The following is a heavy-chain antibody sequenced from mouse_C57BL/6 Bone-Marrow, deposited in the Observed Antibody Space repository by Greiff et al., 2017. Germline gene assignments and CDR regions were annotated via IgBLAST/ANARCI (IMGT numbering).Heavy chain of an antibody. CDR2: SYPGSGST. J-gene: IGHJ1*03. D-gene: IGHD2-5*01. CDR3: ARPYYSNYWYFDV. V-gene: IGHV1-55*01. Sequence: QVQLQQPGAELVKPGASVKMSCKASGYTFTSYWITWVKQRPGQGLEWIGDSYPGSGSTNYNEKFKSKATLTVDTSSSTAYMQRSSLTSEDSAVYYCARPYYSNYWYFDVWGTGTTVTVSS. CDR1: GYTFTSYW.